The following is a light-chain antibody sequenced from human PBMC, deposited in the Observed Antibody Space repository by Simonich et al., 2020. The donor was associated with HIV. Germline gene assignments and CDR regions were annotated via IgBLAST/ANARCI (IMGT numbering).Light chain of an antibody. CDR2: DAS. CDR1: QSVTSY. CDR3: QQRSHWPT. J-gene: IGKJ1*01. Sequence: EIVLTQSPATLSLSPGERSTLSSRASQSVTSYLAWYQHKPGQAPRLLIYDASNRATGIPARFSGSGSWTDFTLTLRSLEPEDFAIYYCQQRSHWPTFGQGTKVEIK. V-gene: IGKV3-11*01.